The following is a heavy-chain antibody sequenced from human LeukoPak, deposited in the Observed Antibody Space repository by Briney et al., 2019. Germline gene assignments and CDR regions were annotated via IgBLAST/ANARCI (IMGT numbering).Heavy chain of an antibody. CDR3: ARDNPLCYGMDV. CDR1: GFTFSSYE. CDR2: ISSSGSTI. D-gene: IGHD1-14*01. J-gene: IGHJ6*02. Sequence: GGSLRLSCAASGFTFSSYEMNWVHQAPGKGLEWVSYISSSGSTIYYADSVKGRFTISRDNAKNSLYLQMNSLRAEDTAVYYCARDNPLCYGMDVWGQGTTVTVSS. V-gene: IGHV3-48*03.